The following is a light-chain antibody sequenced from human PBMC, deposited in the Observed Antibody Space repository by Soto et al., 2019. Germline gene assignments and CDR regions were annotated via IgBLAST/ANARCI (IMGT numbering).Light chain of an antibody. CDR2: GAS. V-gene: IGKV3-15*01. CDR3: QQYNNRPPWT. J-gene: IGKJ1*01. Sequence: EIVMTQSPATLSVSPGERATLSCRASQSVGSNLAWYQQKPCPAPRLLMYGASTRATGVPARFSGSGSGAEVTLTISRLQSEDFAVYYCQQYNNRPPWTFGQGTKVEIE. CDR1: QSVGSN.